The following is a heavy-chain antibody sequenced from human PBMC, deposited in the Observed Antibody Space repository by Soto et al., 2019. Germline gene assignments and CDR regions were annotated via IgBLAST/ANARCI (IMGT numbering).Heavy chain of an antibody. CDR1: GYTFSTHA. CDR3: ARGKGMEENYYYYGLDI. D-gene: IGHD1-1*01. V-gene: IGHV1-3*01. Sequence: ASVKVSCQASGYTFSTHAMHWVRQAPGQSLEWMGWINGRTGQPKHLHRFQERVSITRDTSASPAYMELSRLRAEDTAVYYCARGKGMEENYYYYGLDIWGQGTTVTVS. CDR2: INGRTGQP. J-gene: IGHJ6*02.